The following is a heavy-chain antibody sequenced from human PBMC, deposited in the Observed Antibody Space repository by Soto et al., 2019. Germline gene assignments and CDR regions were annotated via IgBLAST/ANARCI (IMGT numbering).Heavy chain of an antibody. CDR2: IYYSGSS. J-gene: IGHJ5*02. CDR3: ARDLENWFDP. V-gene: IGHV4-31*03. Sequence: LCLTCTVSVGSSSSVDYYWSCIRQHPGKGLEWIGYIYYSGSSHYNPSLKSRVTISVDTSKNQFSLKLSSVTAADTAVYYCARDLENWFDPWGQGTLVTVSS. CDR1: VGSSSSVDYY.